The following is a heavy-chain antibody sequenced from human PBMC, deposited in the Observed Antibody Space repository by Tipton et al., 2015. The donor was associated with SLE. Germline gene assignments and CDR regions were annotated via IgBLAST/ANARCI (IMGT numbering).Heavy chain of an antibody. V-gene: IGHV1-8*01. CDR2: MNPNSGNT. CDR3: AGGGYYDFWSGPDAFDI. Sequence: QLVKSGPEVKKPGASVKVSCKASGYTFTSYDINWVRQATGQGLEWMGWMNPNSGNTGYAQKFQGRVTMTRNTSISTAYMELSSLRSEDTAVYYCAGGGYYDFWSGPDAFDIWGQGTMVTVSS. D-gene: IGHD3-3*01. CDR1: GYTFTSYD. J-gene: IGHJ3*02.